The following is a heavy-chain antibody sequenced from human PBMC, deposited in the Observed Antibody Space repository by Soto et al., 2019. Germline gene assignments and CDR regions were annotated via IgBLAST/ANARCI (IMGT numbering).Heavy chain of an antibody. Sequence: VASVKVSCKASGYTFTGYYMHWVRQAPGQGLEWMGWINPNSGGTNYAQKFQGRVTMTRDTSISTAYMELSRLRSDDTAVYYCARDRQDSNWFDPWGQGTLVTVS. V-gene: IGHV1-2*02. CDR1: GYTFTGYY. CDR2: INPNSGGT. J-gene: IGHJ5*02. CDR3: ARDRQDSNWFDP.